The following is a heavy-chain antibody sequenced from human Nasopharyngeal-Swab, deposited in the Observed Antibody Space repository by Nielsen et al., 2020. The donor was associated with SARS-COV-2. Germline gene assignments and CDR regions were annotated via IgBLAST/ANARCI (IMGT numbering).Heavy chain of an antibody. D-gene: IGHD5-24*01. CDR3: ARLVEMATFFDY. V-gene: IGHV4-39*01. CDR1: GGSISSSSYY. Sequence: SETLSLTCTVSGGSISSSSYYWGWIRQPPGKGLEWIGSLYYSGSTYYNPSLKSRVTISVDTSKNQFSLKLSSVTAADTAVYYCARLVEMATFFDYWGQGTLVTVSS. J-gene: IGHJ4*02. CDR2: LYYSGST.